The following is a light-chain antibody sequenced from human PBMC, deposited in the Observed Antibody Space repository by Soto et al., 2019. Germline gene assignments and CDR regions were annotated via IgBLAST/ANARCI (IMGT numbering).Light chain of an antibody. J-gene: IGKJ1*01. CDR1: QSVSSN. CDR2: GAS. CDR3: QQYNNWPPM. V-gene: IGKV3-15*01. Sequence: ITQAPATLSVTHEERATLSCMASQSVSSNLAWYQQKPGQAPRLLIYGASARATGIPARFSGSGSGTELTLTISSLQYEDFAVYYCQQYNNWPPMFGQGTKVDI.